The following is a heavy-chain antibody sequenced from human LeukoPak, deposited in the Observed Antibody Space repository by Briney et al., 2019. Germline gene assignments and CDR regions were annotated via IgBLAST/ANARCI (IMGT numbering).Heavy chain of an antibody. D-gene: IGHD2-15*01. CDR3: AKAGGEAATHYYYGMDV. CDR1: GFTFSSYG. CDR2: ISYDGSNK. J-gene: IGHJ6*02. V-gene: IGHV3-30*18. Sequence: GGSLRLSWAAAGFTFSSYGMRWVRQAPGKGLEWVAVISYDGSNKYYADSVKGRFTISRDNSKNTLYLQMNSLRAEDTAVYYCAKAGGEAATHYYYGMDVWGQGTTVTVS.